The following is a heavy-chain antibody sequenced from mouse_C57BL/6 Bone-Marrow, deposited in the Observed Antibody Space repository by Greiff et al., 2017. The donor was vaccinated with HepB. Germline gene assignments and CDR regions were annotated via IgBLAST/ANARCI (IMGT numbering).Heavy chain of an antibody. CDR3: ARWNGTPFAY. J-gene: IGHJ3*01. V-gene: IGHV1-81*01. D-gene: IGHD2-1*01. CDR1: GYTFTSYG. Sequence: QVQLEESGAELARPGASVKLSCKASGYTFTSYGISWVKQRTGQGLEWIGEIYPRSGNTYYNEKFKGKATLTADKSSSTAYMELRSLTSEDSAVYFCARWNGTPFAYWGQGTLVTVSA. CDR2: IYPRSGNT.